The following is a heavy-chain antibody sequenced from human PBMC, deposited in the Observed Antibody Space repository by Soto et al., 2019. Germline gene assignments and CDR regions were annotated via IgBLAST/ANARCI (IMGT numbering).Heavy chain of an antibody. CDR2: ISSSGSTI. V-gene: IGHV3-48*03. J-gene: IGHJ1*01. CDR1: GFTFSSYE. D-gene: IGHD2-15*01. Sequence: EVQLVESGGGLVQPGRSLRLSCAASGFTFSSYEMNWVRQAPGKGLEWVSYISSSGSTIYYADSVKGRFTISRDNAKNSLYLQMNSLRAEDTAVYYCARAVGGYCSGGSCYFQHWGQGTLVTVSS. CDR3: ARAVGGYCSGGSCYFQH.